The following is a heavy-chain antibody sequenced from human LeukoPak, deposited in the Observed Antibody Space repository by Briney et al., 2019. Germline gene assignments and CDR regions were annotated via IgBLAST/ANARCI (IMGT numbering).Heavy chain of an antibody. CDR3: ARHRNYGSGSYYRIDAFDI. J-gene: IGHJ3*02. Sequence: GGSLRLSCAASGFTFSSYAMHWVRQAPGKGLEWVAVISYDGSNKYYADSVKGRFTISRDNSKNTLYLQMNSLRAEDTAVYYCARHRNYGSGSYYRIDAFDIWGQGTMVTVSS. CDR2: ISYDGSNK. D-gene: IGHD3-10*01. CDR1: GFTFSSYA. V-gene: IGHV3-30*04.